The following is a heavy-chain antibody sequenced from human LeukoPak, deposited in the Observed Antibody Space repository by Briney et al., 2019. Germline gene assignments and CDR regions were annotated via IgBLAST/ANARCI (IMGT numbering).Heavy chain of an antibody. Sequence: PSETLSLTCTVSGYSISSGYYWGWIRQPPGKGLEWIGSIYHSGSTYYNPSLKSRVTISVDTSKNQFSLKLSSVTAADTAVYYCARSGDTAMVYHFDYWGQGTPVTVSS. CDR2: IYHSGST. V-gene: IGHV4-38-2*02. D-gene: IGHD5-18*01. CDR1: GYSISSGYY. J-gene: IGHJ4*02. CDR3: ARSGDTAMVYHFDY.